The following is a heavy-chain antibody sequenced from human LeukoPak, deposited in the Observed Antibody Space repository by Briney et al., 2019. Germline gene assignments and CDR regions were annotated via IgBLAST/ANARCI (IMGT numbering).Heavy chain of an antibody. Sequence: SETLSLTCTVSGGSISSSGYYWDWIRQPPGKGLEWIGSVYYSGNTYYKSSLESRVTISVDTSNNRFSLKLNSVTAAHTGTYHCARTSGRGSVDPGTSGYVDSWGQGSLVTVSS. CDR2: VYYSGNT. D-gene: IGHD3-22*01. V-gene: IGHV4-39*01. J-gene: IGHJ4*02. CDR3: ARTSGRGSVDPGTSGYVDS. CDR1: GGSISSSGYY.